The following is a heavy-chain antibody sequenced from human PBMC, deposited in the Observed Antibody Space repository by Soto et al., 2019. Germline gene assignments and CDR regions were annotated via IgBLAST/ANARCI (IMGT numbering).Heavy chain of an antibody. CDR3: TRCGGNSEQATSCYYYGMDV. CDR1: GFTFSGSA. Sequence: GGSLRLSCAASGFTFSGSAMHWVRQASGKGLEWVGRIRSKANSYATAYAASVKGRFTISRDDSKNTAYLQMNSLKTEDTAVYYCTRCGGNSEQATSCYYYGMDVWGQGTTVTVSS. CDR2: IRSKANSYAT. D-gene: IGHD2-21*02. V-gene: IGHV3-73*01. J-gene: IGHJ6*02.